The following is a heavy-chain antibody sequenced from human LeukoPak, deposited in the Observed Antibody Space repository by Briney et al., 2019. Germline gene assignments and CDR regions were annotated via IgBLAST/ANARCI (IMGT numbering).Heavy chain of an antibody. D-gene: IGHD6-13*01. V-gene: IGHV7-4-1*02. CDR1: GYTFTSYA. CDR3: AREGKMTAAGASDY. Sequence: ASVKVSCKASGYTFTSYAMNWVRQAPGQGLEWMGWINTNTGNPTYAQGFTGRFVFSLDTSLSTAFLQISSLKAEDTAVYYCAREGKMTAAGASDYWGQGTLVTVSS. J-gene: IGHJ4*02. CDR2: INTNTGNP.